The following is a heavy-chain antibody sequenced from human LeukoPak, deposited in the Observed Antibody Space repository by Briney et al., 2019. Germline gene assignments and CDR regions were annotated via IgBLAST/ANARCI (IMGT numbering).Heavy chain of an antibody. CDR1: GFTFSSYW. Sequence: GGSLRLSCAASGFTFSSYWMTWVRQAPGKGLEWVAKIKQDGSEKYYVDSVKGRFTISRDNAKNSLYLQMNSLGAEDTAVYYCARRGTSSSWAHFDYWGQGTWSPSPQ. D-gene: IGHD6-13*01. J-gene: IGHJ4*02. V-gene: IGHV3-7*05. CDR2: IKQDGSEK. CDR3: ARRGTSSSWAHFDY.